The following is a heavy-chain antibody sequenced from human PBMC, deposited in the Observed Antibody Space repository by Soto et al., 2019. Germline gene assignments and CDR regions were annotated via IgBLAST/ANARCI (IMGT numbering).Heavy chain of an antibody. CDR2: ITSSSTYI. CDR3: ARDLLEGYGHARQPDY. V-gene: IGHV3-21*06. J-gene: IGHJ4*02. CDR1: GFTFSAYS. D-gene: IGHD5-18*01. Sequence: PGGSLRLSCVASGFTFSAYSVSWVRQAPGQGLEWVSSITSSSTYIYYTRSVEGRFTISRDDAKNSLHLQMNSLRAEDTAVYYCARDLLEGYGHARQPDYWGQGTLVTVSS.